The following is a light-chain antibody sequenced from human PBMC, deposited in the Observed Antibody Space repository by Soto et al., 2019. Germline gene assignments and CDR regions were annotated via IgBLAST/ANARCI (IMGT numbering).Light chain of an antibody. J-gene: IGLJ1*01. CDR2: DVS. Sequence: QSALTQPASVSGSPGQSITISCTGTSSDVGGYNYVSWYQQHPGKAPKFMIYDVSNRPSGVSNRFSGPKSGNTASLTISGLQAEDEADYYGCSYTTSNTRQIVFGTGTKLTVL. V-gene: IGLV2-14*01. CDR1: SSDVGGYNY. CDR3: CSYTTSNTRQIV.